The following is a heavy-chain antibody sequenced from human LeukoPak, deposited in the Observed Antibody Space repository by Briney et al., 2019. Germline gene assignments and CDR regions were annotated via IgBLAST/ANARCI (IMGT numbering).Heavy chain of an antibody. V-gene: IGHV4-59*12. D-gene: IGHD2-2*02. CDR3: ARGLRKYCSSTSCYMSGYYYYYYGMDV. CDR2: IYYSGST. CDR1: GGSISSYY. Sequence: PSETLSLTCTVSGGSISSYYWSWIRQPPGKGLEWIGYIYYSGSTNYNPSLKSRVTISVDTSKNQFSLKLSSVTAADTAVYYCARGLRKYCSSTSCYMSGYYYYYYGMDVWGQGTTVTVSS. J-gene: IGHJ6*02.